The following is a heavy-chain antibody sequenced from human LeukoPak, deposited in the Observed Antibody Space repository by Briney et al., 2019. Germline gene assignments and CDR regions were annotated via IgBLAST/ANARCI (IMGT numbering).Heavy chain of an antibody. CDR2: IIPILGIA. CDR3: ALFPQLAEVGGNCLNCIDP. Sequence: SVKVSCKASGGTFSSYAISWVRQAPGQGLEWMGRIIPILGIANYAQKFQGRVTITADKSTSTAYMELSSLRSEDTAVYYCALFPQLAEVGGNCLNCIDPWGQGTLVTVSS. CDR1: GGTFSSYA. V-gene: IGHV1-69*04. J-gene: IGHJ5*02. D-gene: IGHD4-23*01.